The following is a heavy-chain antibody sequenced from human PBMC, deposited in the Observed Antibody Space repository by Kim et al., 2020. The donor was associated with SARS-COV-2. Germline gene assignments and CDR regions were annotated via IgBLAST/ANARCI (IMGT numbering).Heavy chain of an antibody. CDR2: VKPDNGVT. CDR3: ASDGYGYGLGYYFDY. J-gene: IGHJ4*02. D-gene: IGHD5-18*01. CDR1: GYTFTKYA. V-gene: IGHV1-3*01. Sequence: ASVKVSCKASGYTFTKYAIHWVRRAPGQGLEWMGWVKPDNGVTQVSQKFQGRVTFDSDTSASTAYMVLSSLTSGDTALYYCASDGYGYGLGYYFDYWGQGTLVTVSS.